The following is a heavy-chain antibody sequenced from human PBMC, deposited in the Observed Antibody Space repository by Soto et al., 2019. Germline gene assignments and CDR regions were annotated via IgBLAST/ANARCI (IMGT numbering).Heavy chain of an antibody. J-gene: IGHJ6*02. CDR2: TYYRSKWYN. Sequence: SQTRSLTCAVSGDSVSSNSAAWSWIRQSPSRGPEWLGRTYYRSKWYNDYAVSVKSRITINPDTSKNQFSLQLNSVTPEDTDVYYCARNYDSWSGYPYGMDVWGQGTTVTVSS. V-gene: IGHV6-1*01. D-gene: IGHD3-3*01. CDR1: GDSVSSNSAA. CDR3: ARNYDSWSGYPYGMDV.